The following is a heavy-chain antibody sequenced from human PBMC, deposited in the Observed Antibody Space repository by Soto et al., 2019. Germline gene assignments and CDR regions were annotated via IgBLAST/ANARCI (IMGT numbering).Heavy chain of an antibody. D-gene: IGHD5-18*01. CDR2: ISSSGSTI. CDR1: GFTFSGDY. Sequence: QVQLVESGGGLVKPGGSLRLSCAASGFTFSGDYMSWLRQAPGKGLVRVSYISSSGSTIYYADSEKGRFTISRDHAKNSLYLQMTSLGAEDTAVYYCARDLGGYSYGYGFDYWGQGTLVTVSS. V-gene: IGHV3-11*01. CDR3: ARDLGGYSYGYGFDY. J-gene: IGHJ4*02.